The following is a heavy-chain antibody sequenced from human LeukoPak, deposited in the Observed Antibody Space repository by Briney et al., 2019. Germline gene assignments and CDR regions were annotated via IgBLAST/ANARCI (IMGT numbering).Heavy chain of an antibody. CDR2: ISGSGGSA. CDR1: GFTFSSYA. J-gene: IGHJ4*02. Sequence: GVSLRLSCAASGFTFSSYAMSWVRQGPGKGLEWVSAISGSGGSAYYADSVKGRFTISRDNSKNTLYLQMHSLRAEDTAVYYCAKWHLSSSWSSGDYWGQGTLVTVSS. D-gene: IGHD6-13*01. V-gene: IGHV3-23*01. CDR3: AKWHLSSSWSSGDY.